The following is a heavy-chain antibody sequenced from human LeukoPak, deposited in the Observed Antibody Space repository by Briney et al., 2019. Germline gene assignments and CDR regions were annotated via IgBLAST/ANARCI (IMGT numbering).Heavy chain of an antibody. V-gene: IGHV4-39*01. CDR2: IYYSGIS. Sequence: SETLSLTCTVSSGSISSSNYYWGWIRQPPGKGLEWIGSIYYSGISYYNPSLKSRVTISVDTSKNQFSLKLTSVTAADTAVYYCARRSYSSAWGEGFEYCGQGTLVTVSS. D-gene: IGHD6-25*01. CDR3: ARRSYSSAWGEGFEY. CDR1: SGSISSSNYY. J-gene: IGHJ4*02.